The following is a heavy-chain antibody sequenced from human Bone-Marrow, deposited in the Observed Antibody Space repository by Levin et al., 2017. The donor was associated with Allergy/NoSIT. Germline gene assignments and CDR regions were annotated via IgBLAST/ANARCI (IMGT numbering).Heavy chain of an antibody. J-gene: IGHJ5*02. V-gene: IGHV3-21*01. CDR1: GFTFSSYS. Sequence: GGSLRLSCAASGFTFSSYSMNWVRQAPGKGLEWVSSISSSSSYIYYADSVKGRFTISRDNAKNSLYLQMNSLRAEDTAVYYCARDQEVPAARGNWFDPWGQGTLVTVSS. D-gene: IGHD2-2*01. CDR3: ARDQEVPAARGNWFDP. CDR2: ISSSSSYI.